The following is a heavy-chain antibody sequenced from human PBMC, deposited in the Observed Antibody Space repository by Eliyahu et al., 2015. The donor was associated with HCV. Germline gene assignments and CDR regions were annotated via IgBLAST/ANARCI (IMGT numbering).Heavy chain of an antibody. D-gene: IGHD3-3*01. V-gene: IGHV3-33*01. CDR3: ARGTTYYDFWSGYFGDY. CDR1: GFXFSSXG. Sequence: QVQLVESGGGVVQPGRSLRLSCAXSGFXFSSXGMHWVRPGPGKGVEXVAVIWYDGNNKYYADSVKGRFTISRDNSKNTLYLQMNSLRAEDTAFYHCARGTTYYDFWSGYFGDYWGQGTLVTVSS. J-gene: IGHJ4*02. CDR2: IWYDGNNK.